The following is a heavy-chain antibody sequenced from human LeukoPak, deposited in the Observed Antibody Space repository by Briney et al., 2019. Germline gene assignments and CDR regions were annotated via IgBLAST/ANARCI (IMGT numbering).Heavy chain of an antibody. CDR2: IFYSGNI. CDR1: GGSISSGDSH. D-gene: IGHD7-27*01. J-gene: IGHJ2*01. Sequence: SQTLSLTCTVSGGSISSGDSHWSWIRQPPGKGLEWIGYIFYSGNIYYNPSLKSRLTISLDMSKNQFSLKLSSVTAADTAVYYCARAPGVAEVGRLDLWGRGTLVTASS. CDR3: ARAPGVAEVGRLDL. V-gene: IGHV4-30-4*01.